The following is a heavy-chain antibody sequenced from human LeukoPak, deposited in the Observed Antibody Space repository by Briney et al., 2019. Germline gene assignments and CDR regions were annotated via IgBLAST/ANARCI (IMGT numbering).Heavy chain of an antibody. V-gene: IGHV3-33*01. Sequence: PGRSLRLSCAASGFTFSSYGMHWVRQAPGKGLEWVAVIWYDGSNKYYADSVKGRFTISRDNSKNTLYLQMNSLRAEDTAVYYCARDLSSYGYFTYYWGQGTLVTVSS. J-gene: IGHJ4*02. D-gene: IGHD5-18*01. CDR3: ARDLSSYGYFTYY. CDR1: GFTFSSYG. CDR2: IWYDGSNK.